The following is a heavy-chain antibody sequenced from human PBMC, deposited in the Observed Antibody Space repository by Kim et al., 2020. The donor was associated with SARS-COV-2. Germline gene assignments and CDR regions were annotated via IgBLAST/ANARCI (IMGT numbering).Heavy chain of an antibody. CDR2: IGVGSAT. CDR3: ARQPEAWAWDV. Sequence: GGSLRLSCAISGFTFRTYAMSWVRQAPGKGLEWVSAIGVGSATYYADSVKGRFTISRDNSNNILYLQMNSLGADDSAIYYCARQPEAWAWDVWGQGTMVTVSS. D-gene: IGHD1-1*01. CDR1: GFTFRTYA. V-gene: IGHV3-23*01. J-gene: IGHJ3*01.